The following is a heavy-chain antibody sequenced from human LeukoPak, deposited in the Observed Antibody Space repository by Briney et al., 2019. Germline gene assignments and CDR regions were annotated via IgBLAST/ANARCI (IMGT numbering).Heavy chain of an antibody. Sequence: PSETLSLTCTVSGYSISSGYYWGWIRQPPGKGLEWIGSIYQSGSTYYNPSLKSRVTISADMSKNQFSLKLSSVTAADTAVYYCARYRELSYSDTSGYWYFDLWGRGTLVTVSS. J-gene: IGHJ2*01. CDR1: GYSISSGYY. CDR3: ARYRELSYSDTSGYWYFDL. D-gene: IGHD3-22*01. V-gene: IGHV4-38-2*02. CDR2: IYQSGST.